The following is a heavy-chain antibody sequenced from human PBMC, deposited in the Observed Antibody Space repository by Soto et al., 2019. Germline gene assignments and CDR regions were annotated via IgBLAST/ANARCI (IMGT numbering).Heavy chain of an antibody. J-gene: IGHJ5*02. CDR3: AGGREYSYGFDYA. D-gene: IGHD5-18*01. CDR1: GGSVLSGAHY. V-gene: IGHV4-31*03. Sequence: SETLSLTCTVPGGSVLSGAHYWTWIRQRPGKGLEWIGKIFFSGDTHYNPALKSRVTISGDTSKNQFSLKLSSVTAADTAVYYCAGGREYSYGFDYAWRQGSVVTVAS. CDR2: IFFSGDT.